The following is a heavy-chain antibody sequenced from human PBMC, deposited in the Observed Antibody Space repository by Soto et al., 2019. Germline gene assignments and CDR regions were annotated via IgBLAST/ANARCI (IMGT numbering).Heavy chain of an antibody. CDR1: GGSFSGYY. J-gene: IGHJ6*02. V-gene: IGHV4-34*01. CDR3: ARTMSMDV. Sequence: QVQLQQWGAGLLKPSETLSLTCAVYGGSFSGYYWSWIRQPPGKGLEWIGEINHSGSTNYNPSLKSRVTISVDTSKNPFPLKLRSVTAADTAVYYCARTMSMDVWGQGTTVTVSS. CDR2: INHSGST. D-gene: IGHD3-3*01.